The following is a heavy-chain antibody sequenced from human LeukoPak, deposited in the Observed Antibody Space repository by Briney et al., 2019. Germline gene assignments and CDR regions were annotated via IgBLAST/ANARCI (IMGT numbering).Heavy chain of an antibody. CDR1: GFTVSTNY. CDR2: ISSSSSYI. D-gene: IGHD6-6*01. CDR3: ARDRIAARGAFDI. V-gene: IGHV3-21*01. Sequence: GGSLRLSCAASGFTVSTNYMNWVRQAPGKGLEWVSSISSSSSYIYYADSVKGRFTISRDNAKNSLYLQMNGLRAEDTAVYYCARDRIAARGAFDIWGQGTMVTVSS. J-gene: IGHJ3*02.